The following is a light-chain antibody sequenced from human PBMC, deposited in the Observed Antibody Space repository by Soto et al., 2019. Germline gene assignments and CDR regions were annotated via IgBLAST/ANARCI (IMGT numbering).Light chain of an antibody. Sequence: QSVLTQPRSVSGSPGQSVTISCTGTSSDVGRYDYVSWYQQHPGKAPKLIVYDVTERPSGVPDRFSGSKSGNTASLTISGLQAEDEADYPCCSFAGSYSYVFGPGTKVTV. CDR2: DVT. J-gene: IGLJ1*01. CDR1: SSDVGRYDY. V-gene: IGLV2-11*01. CDR3: CSFAGSYSYV.